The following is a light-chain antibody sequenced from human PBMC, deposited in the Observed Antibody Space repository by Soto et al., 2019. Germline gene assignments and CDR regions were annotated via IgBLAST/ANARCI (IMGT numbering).Light chain of an antibody. CDR2: KAS. J-gene: IGKJ4*01. CDR1: QTISSW. CDR3: QQYNSYSALT. V-gene: IGKV1-5*03. Sequence: DIQMTQSPSTLSGSVGDRVTITCRASQTISSWLAWYQQKPGKAPKLLIYKASNLKSGVPSRFSGSGSGTEFTLTISSLQPDDFATYYCQQYNSYSALTFGGGTKVDIK.